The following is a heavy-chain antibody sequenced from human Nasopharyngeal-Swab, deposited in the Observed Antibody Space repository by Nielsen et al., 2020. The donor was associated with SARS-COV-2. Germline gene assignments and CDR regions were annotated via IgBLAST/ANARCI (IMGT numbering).Heavy chain of an antibody. D-gene: IGHD3-3*01. Sequence: GESLKISCAASGFTFNNYNFNWVRQAPGKGLEWVSSISSSNSYIYYADSVKGRFTISKDSAKNSLYLQMNSLRAEDTAVYYCARDGLDYDFWSAYFMDVWGQGTTVTVSS. CDR3: ARDGLDYDFWSAYFMDV. CDR1: GFTFNNYN. V-gene: IGHV3-21*01. CDR2: ISSSNSYI. J-gene: IGHJ6*02.